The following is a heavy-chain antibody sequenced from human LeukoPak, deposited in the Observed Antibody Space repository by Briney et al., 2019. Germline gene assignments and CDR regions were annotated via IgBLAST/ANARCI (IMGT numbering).Heavy chain of an antibody. J-gene: IGHJ4*02. CDR1: GYTFTSYD. CDR3: ARDSYSSSWSPLDY. CDR2: IIPIFGTA. Sequence: AASVKVSCKASGYTFTSYDINWVRQATGQGLEWMGGIIPIFGTANYAQKFQGRVTITTDESTSTAYMELSSLRSEDTAVYYCARDSYSSSWSPLDYWGQGTLVTVSS. V-gene: IGHV1-69*05. D-gene: IGHD6-13*01.